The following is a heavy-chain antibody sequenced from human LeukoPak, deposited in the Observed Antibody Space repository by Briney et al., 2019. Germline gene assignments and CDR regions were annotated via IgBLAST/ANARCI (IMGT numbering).Heavy chain of an antibody. V-gene: IGHV4-39*01. CDR1: GGSISSSTSY. CDR3: ARHLNNCGDDCYIFDY. Sequence: SETLSLTCTVSGGSISSSTSYWGWIRQPPGKGLEWIGHIYYSGSTNYNPSLKSRVTISVDTSKNQFSLRVSSVTAADTAVYYCARHLNNCGDDCYIFDYWGQGTLVTVSS. J-gene: IGHJ4*02. D-gene: IGHD2-21*01. CDR2: IYYSGST.